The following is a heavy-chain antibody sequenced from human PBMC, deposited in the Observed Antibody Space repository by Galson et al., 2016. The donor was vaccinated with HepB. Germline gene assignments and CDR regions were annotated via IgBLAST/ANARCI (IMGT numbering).Heavy chain of an antibody. CDR3: AKENWPQQGGGFDP. D-gene: IGHD1-1*01. CDR1: GGSIGSDSFY. Sequence: SETLSLTCTVSGGSIGSDSFYWSWIRQPAGKGLEWIGEINYSGTTNYNPSLNSRVTVSVDTSKNQFSLKLSSVTAADTAVYYCAKENWPQQGGGFDPWGQGTLVTVSS. V-gene: IGHV4-61*10. CDR2: INYSGTT. J-gene: IGHJ5*02.